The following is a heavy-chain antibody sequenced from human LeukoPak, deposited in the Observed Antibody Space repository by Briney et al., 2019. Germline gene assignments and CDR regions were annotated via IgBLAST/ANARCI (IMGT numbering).Heavy chain of an antibody. Sequence: PGGSLRLSCAASGFTFSNYGMHWVRQAPDKGLEWVAFIRYEGSSKYYADSVKGRFTISRDNSKNTLYLQMNSLRAEDTAVYYCAKGMVLGGSGPIWVRNEYYFDYWGQGTLVTVSS. J-gene: IGHJ4*02. V-gene: IGHV3-30*02. CDR1: GFTFSNYG. CDR2: IRYEGSSK. CDR3: AKGMVLGGSGPIWVRNEYYFDY. D-gene: IGHD3-10*01.